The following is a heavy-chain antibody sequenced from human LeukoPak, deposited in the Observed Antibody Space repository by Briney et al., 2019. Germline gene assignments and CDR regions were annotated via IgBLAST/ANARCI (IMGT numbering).Heavy chain of an antibody. V-gene: IGHV1-18*01. CDR1: GFSFPSFG. Sequence: GASVKVSCKTSGFSFPSFGISWVRQAPGQGLEWMGWISGSSGETNSAQEFQGRITLTTDTSTRTAYMELRSLRSDDTAVYYCARVLAGHPGYWGQGALVTVSS. CDR3: ARVLAGHPGY. J-gene: IGHJ4*02. D-gene: IGHD6-19*01. CDR2: ISGSSGET.